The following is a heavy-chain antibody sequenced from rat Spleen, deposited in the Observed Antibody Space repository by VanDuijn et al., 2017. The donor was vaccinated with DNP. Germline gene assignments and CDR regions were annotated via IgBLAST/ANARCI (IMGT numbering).Heavy chain of an antibody. CDR1: GFSLTSYG. Sequence: QVQMKETGPGLVQTTQTLSVTCTVSGFSLTSYGVHWVRQAPGKGLEWMGIIWGDGSTNYNSALKSRLSISRDTSKSQVFLTMNSLQTDDTAVYYCARRGYRYNYFDYWGQGVMVTVSS. J-gene: IGHJ2*01. CDR2: IWGDGST. CDR3: ARRGYRYNYFDY. V-gene: IGHV2-77*01. D-gene: IGHD1-5*01.